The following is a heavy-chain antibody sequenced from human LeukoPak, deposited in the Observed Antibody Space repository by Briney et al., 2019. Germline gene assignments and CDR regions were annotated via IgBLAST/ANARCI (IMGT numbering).Heavy chain of an antibody. CDR2: ISAYNGNT. V-gene: IGHV1-18*01. CDR3: ARGYSSSWYHKYFQH. D-gene: IGHD6-13*01. J-gene: IGHJ1*01. Sequence: ASVKVSCKASGYTFTSYGISWVGQAPGQGLEWMGWISAYNGNTNYAQKLQGRVTMTTDTSTSTAYMELRSLRSDDTAVYYCARGYSSSWYHKYFQHWGQGTLVTVSS. CDR1: GYTFTSYG.